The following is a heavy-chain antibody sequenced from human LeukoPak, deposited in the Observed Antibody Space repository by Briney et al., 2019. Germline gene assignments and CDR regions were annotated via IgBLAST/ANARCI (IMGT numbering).Heavy chain of an antibody. V-gene: IGHV3-15*01. CDR3: TTDPTVVVPAAIDYYYYGMDV. J-gene: IGHJ6*02. D-gene: IGHD2-2*02. CDR1: GFTFSSYG. CDR2: IKSKTDGGIT. Sequence: PGGSLRLSCAASGFTFSSYGMHWVRQAPGKGLEWVGRIKSKTDGGITDYAAPVKGRFTISRDDSKNTLYLQMNSLKTEDTAVYYCTTDPTVVVPAAIDYYYYGMDVWGQGTTVTVSS.